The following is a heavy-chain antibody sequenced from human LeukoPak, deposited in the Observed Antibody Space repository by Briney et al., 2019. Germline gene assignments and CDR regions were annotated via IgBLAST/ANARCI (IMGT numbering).Heavy chain of an antibody. D-gene: IGHD2-2*01. J-gene: IGHJ5*02. Sequence: AGGSLRLSCAASGFTFSSYSMNWVRQAPGKGLEWVSSISSSSSSYIYYADSVKGRFTISRDNAKNSLYLQMNSLRAEDTAVYYCARGSRAGGFDPWGQGTLVTVSS. CDR2: ISSSSSSYI. V-gene: IGHV3-21*01. CDR1: GFTFSSYS. CDR3: ARGSRAGGFDP.